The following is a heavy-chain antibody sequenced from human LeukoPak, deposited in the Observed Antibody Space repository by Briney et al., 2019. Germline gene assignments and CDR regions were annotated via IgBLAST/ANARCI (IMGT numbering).Heavy chain of an antibody. Sequence: SETLCLSCAVSGGSFSGYYLSWVRQPPGKGLEWVGEINLSGGTNYNPSPKRGVTISVNTSKNQISLKRRSGPAAATAVDYFARDIFAGSDPWGEGTPVTASS. CDR3: ARDIFAGSDP. J-gene: IGHJ5*02. CDR1: GGSFSGYY. CDR2: INLSGGT. V-gene: IGHV4-34*01.